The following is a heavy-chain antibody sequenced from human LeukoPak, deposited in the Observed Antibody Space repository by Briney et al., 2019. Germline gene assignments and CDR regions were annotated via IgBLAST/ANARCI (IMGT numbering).Heavy chain of an antibody. CDR3: AREGSSWPRDFQH. CDR2: INHSGST. V-gene: IGHV4-34*01. CDR1: GGSFSGYY. Sequence: PSETLSLTCAVYGGSFSGYYWSWIRQPPGKGLEWIGEINHSGSTNYNPSLKSRVTISVDTSKNQFSLKLSSVTAADTAVYYCAREGSSWPRDFQHWGQGTLVTVSS. J-gene: IGHJ1*01. D-gene: IGHD6-13*01.